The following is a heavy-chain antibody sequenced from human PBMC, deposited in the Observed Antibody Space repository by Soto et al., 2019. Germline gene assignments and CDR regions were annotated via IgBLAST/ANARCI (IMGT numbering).Heavy chain of an antibody. D-gene: IGHD3-3*01. CDR3: ARGRDPIWSRPSYYFDY. CDR1: GDSVSSNSAA. J-gene: IGHJ4*02. V-gene: IGHV6-1*01. Sequence: SQTLSLTCAISGDSVSSNSAAWNWIRQSPSRGLEWLGRTYYRSKWYNDYAVSVKSRITINPDTSKNQFSLQLNSVTPEDTAVYYCARGRDPIWSRPSYYFDYWGQGTLVTVSS. CDR2: TYYRSKWYN.